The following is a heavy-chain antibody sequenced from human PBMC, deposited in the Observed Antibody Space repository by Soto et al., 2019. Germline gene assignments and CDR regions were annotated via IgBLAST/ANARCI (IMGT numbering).Heavy chain of an antibody. CDR3: ARAGIARGMAIVATIAACHGYFDL. J-gene: IGHJ2*01. Sequence: PSETLSLTCTVSGGSISSGGYYWSWIRQHPGKGLEWIGYIYYSGSTYYNPSLKSRVTISVDTSKNQFSLKLSSVTAADTAVYYWARAGIARGMAIVATIAACHGYFDLWGRGTLVTVSS. CDR2: IYYSGST. CDR1: GGSISSGGYY. D-gene: IGHD5-12*01. V-gene: IGHV4-31*03.